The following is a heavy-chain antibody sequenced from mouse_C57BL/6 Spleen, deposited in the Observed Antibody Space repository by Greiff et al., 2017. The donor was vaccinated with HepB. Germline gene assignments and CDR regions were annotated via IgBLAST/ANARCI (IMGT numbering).Heavy chain of an antibody. J-gene: IGHJ3*01. D-gene: IGHD2-3*01. CDR2: INPYNGGT. CDR3: AGVIYDGYWGFAY. V-gene: IGHV1-19*01. Sequence: EVQLQQSGPVLVKPGASVKMSCKASGYTFTDYYMNWVKQSHGKSLEWIGVINPYNGGTSYNQKFKGKATLTVDKSSSTAYMELNSLTSEDSAVYYCAGVIYDGYWGFAYWGQGTLVTVSA. CDR1: GYTFTDYY.